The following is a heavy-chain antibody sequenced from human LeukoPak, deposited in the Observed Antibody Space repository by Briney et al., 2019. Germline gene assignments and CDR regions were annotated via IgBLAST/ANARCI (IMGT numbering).Heavy chain of an antibody. CDR1: GGSISSYY. Sequence: SETQSLTCTVSGGSISSYYWSWIRQPPGKGLEWIGYIYYSGSTNYNPSLKSRVTISVDTSKSQFSLKLSSVTAADTAVYYCARLSGYYGSGIDYWGQGTLVTVSS. CDR3: ARLSGYYGSGIDY. D-gene: IGHD3-10*01. J-gene: IGHJ4*02. V-gene: IGHV4-59*01. CDR2: IYYSGST.